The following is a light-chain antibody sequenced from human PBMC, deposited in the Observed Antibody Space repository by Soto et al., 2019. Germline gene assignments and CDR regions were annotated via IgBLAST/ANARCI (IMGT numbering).Light chain of an antibody. CDR2: DAS. CDR3: QQRINWPGT. CDR1: QSVSSC. Sequence: EIVLTQSPATLSLSPGERATLSCRASQSVSSCLAWYQQHPGQAPRLLIYDASNRATGIPARFSGSGSGTDFTLTIRSLEPEDFAVYYCQQRINWPGTFGQGTKVDIK. J-gene: IGKJ1*01. V-gene: IGKV3-11*01.